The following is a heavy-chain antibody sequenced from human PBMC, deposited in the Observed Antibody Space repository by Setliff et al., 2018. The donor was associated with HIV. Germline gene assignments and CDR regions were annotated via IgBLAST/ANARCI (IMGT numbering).Heavy chain of an antibody. CDR1: GYTFTGYY. Sequence: GASVKVSCKASGYTFTGYYMHWVRQAPGQGLEWMGWINPNSGGTSYAQKFQGRLTMTRDTSTNTVYMELTSLRFDDTAMYYCVRGVQSPPHYSYYYMDVWGEGTMVTVSS. CDR3: VRGVQSPPHYSYYYMDV. V-gene: IGHV1-2*02. CDR2: INPNSGGT. J-gene: IGHJ6*03. D-gene: IGHD3-3*01.